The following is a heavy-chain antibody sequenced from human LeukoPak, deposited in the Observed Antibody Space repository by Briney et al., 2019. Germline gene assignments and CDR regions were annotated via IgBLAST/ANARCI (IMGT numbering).Heavy chain of an antibody. J-gene: IGHJ4*02. CDR2: INSDGSTT. D-gene: IGHD2-21*02. CDR1: GITFSSYW. Sequence: PGGSLRLSCAASGITFSSYWMHWVRQAPGKGLVWASLINSDGSTTSYADSVKGRFTISRDNAKNTLYLQMNSLRAEDTAVYYCARGFVLGAAKNYFDYWGQGALVTVSS. CDR3: ARGFVLGAAKNYFDY. V-gene: IGHV3-74*01.